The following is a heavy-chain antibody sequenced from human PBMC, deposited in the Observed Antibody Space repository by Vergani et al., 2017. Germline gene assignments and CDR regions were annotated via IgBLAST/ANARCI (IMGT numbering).Heavy chain of an antibody. J-gene: IGHJ5*02. D-gene: IGHD6-13*01. CDR2: INAYNGNT. CDR1: GYTFTSYG. Sequence: QVQLVQSGAEVKKPGASVKVSCKASGYTFTSYGISWVRQAPGQGLEWMGWINAYNGNTNYAQKLQGRVTMTTDTSTSTAYVEPRSLSSDDTAVYYCAGEKGGYQLPRKSAAAGTRWFDPWGQGTLVTVSS. CDR3: AGEKGGYQLPRKSAAAGTRWFDP. V-gene: IGHV1-18*01.